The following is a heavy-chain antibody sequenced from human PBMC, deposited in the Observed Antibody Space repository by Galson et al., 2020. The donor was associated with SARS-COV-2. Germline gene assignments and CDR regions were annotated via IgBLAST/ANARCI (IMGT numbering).Heavy chain of an antibody. Sequence: LSLTCEASGITFSSSVMHWVRQAPGRGLEWVAGISYDGNNKHYADSMKGRFTISRDNSKNTLYLQMDNLRAEDTAIYYCAKEGGSSGKAGWFDPWGQGTLVTVSS. CDR3: AKEGGSSGKAGWFDP. V-gene: IGHV3-30*18. CDR2: ISYDGNNK. CDR1: GITFSSSV. D-gene: IGHD3-22*01. J-gene: IGHJ5*02.